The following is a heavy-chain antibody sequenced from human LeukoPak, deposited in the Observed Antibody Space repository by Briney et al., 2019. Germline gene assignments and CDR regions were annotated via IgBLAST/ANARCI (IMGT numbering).Heavy chain of an antibody. Sequence: PSETLSLTCTVSGVSVSSGSYYWSWIRQPPGKGLEWIGYIYYSGSTNYNPSLKSRVTISVDTSKNQFSLKLSSVTAADTAVYYCARDRGYDSSGYYNWFDPWGQGTLVTVSS. CDR1: GVSVSSGSYY. D-gene: IGHD3-22*01. CDR3: ARDRGYDSSGYYNWFDP. V-gene: IGHV4-61*01. CDR2: IYYSGST. J-gene: IGHJ5*02.